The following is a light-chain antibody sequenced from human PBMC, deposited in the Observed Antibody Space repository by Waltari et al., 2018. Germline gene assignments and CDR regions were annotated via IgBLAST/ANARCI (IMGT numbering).Light chain of an antibody. CDR3: ATWDDSLNGWV. J-gene: IGLJ3*02. V-gene: IGLV1-47*01. Sequence: QSVLTQPPSASGAPGQEVSISCSGGSTTITNYVFWYQQFPGTAPKLIVYKDSERPSGVPDRFSASKSGTSASLAISGLRSDDEADYYCATWDDSLNGWVFGGGTKLTVL. CDR1: STTITNY. CDR2: KDS.